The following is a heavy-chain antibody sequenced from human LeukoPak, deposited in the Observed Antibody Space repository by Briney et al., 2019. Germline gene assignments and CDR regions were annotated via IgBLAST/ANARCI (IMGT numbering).Heavy chain of an antibody. V-gene: IGHV1-2*02. CDR1: GYTFTGYY. J-gene: IGHJ4*02. CDR3: ARGYDSSGYYFDY. CDR2: INPNSGGT. D-gene: IGHD3-22*01. Sequence: ASVKDSCKASGYTFTGYYMHWVRQAPGQGLEWMGWINPNSGGTNYAQKFQGRVTMTRDTSISTAYMELSRLRSDDTAVYYCARGYDSSGYYFDYWGQGTLVTVSS.